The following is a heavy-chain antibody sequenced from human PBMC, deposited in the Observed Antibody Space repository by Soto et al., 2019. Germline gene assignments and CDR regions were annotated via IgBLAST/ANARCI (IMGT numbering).Heavy chain of an antibody. V-gene: IGHV3-21*01. Sequence: EVQLVESGGGLVKPGGSLRLSCAASGFTFSSHSMNWVRQAPGKGLEWVSSISSSSTYIYYADSVKGRFTISRDNAKNSLYLQTNSLRAEDTAVYYCASHPRDSSGYWYYFDYWGQGTLVTVSS. CDR3: ASHPRDSSGYWYYFDY. J-gene: IGHJ4*02. CDR2: ISSSSTYI. CDR1: GFTFSSHS. D-gene: IGHD3-22*01.